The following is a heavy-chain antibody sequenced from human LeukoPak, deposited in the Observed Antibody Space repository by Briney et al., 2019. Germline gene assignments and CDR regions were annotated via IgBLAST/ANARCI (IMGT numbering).Heavy chain of an antibody. CDR3: AKARGRDGYKDELDY. CDR2: IYSGGST. CDR1: GFTFSSYS. J-gene: IGHJ4*02. Sequence: GGSLRLSCAASGFTFSSYSMNWVRQAPGKGLEWVSVIYSGGSTYYADSVKGRFTISRDNSKNTLYLQMNSLRAEDTAVYYCAKARGRDGYKDELDYWGQGTLVTVSS. V-gene: IGHV3-23*03. D-gene: IGHD5-24*01.